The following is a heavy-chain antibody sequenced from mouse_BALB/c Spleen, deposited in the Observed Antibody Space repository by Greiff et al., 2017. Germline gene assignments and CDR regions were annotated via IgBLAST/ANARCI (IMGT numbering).Heavy chain of an antibody. J-gene: IGHJ1*01. CDR2: INPSNGRT. CDR1: GYTFTSYW. CDR3: ASGGRYFDV. Sequence: QVQLQQSGAELVKPGASVKLSCKASGYTFTSYWMHWVKQRPGQGLEWIGEINPSNGRTNYNEKFKSKATLTVDKSSSTAYMQLSSLTSEDSAVYYCASGGRYFDVWGAGTTVTVSS. V-gene: IGHV1S81*02.